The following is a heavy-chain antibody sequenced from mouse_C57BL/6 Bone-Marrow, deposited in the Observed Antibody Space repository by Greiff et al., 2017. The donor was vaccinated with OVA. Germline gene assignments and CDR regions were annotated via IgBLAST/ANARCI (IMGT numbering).Heavy chain of an antibody. CDR2: ISSGGSYT. V-gene: IGHV5-6*02. CDR3: ARLSNFSWFAY. D-gene: IGHD4-1*01. CDR1: GFTFSSYG. Sequence: EVMLVESGGDLVKPGGSLKLSCAASGFTFSSYGMSWVRQTPDKRLEWVATISSGGSYTYYPDSVKGRFTISRDNAKNTLYLQMSSLKSEDTAMYYCARLSNFSWFAYWGQGTLVTVSA. J-gene: IGHJ3*01.